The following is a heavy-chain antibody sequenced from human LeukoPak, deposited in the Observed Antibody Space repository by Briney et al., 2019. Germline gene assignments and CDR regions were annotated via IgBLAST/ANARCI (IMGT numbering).Heavy chain of an antibody. V-gene: IGHV3-64D*06. CDR1: GFVFSIYT. CDR2: ISGSGNGFSI. Sequence: GGSLRLSCSASGFVFSIYTMYWVRQAPGKGPEYVSTISGSGNGFSIYYADSVKGRFTISRDDSKSILYLQMNGLRSEDTAVYYCVKDFGRIRGTPDSWGQGTLVTVSS. D-gene: IGHD1-26*01. CDR3: VKDFGRIRGTPDS. J-gene: IGHJ4*02.